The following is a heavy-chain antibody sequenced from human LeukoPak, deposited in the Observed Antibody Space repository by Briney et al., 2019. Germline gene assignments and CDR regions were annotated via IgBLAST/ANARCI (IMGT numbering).Heavy chain of an antibody. CDR1: GYILTELS. Sequence: GASVKVSCKVSGYILTELSMHWVRQAPGKGLEWMGGFDPEDGETLYAQKLQGRVTMTEDASTDTAYMELSSLSSEDTAMYYCVNEHSGWHAFDIWGQGTMVTVPS. CDR3: VNEHSGWHAFDI. CDR2: FDPEDGET. D-gene: IGHD6-19*01. V-gene: IGHV1-24*01. J-gene: IGHJ3*02.